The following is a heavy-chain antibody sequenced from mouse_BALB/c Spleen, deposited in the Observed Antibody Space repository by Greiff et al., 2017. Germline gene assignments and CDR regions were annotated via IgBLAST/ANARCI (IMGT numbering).Heavy chain of an antibody. Sequence: VQLQQSGTVLARPGAYVKMSCKASGYSFTSYWMHWVKQRPGQGLEWIGAIYPGNSDTSYNQKFKGKAKLTAVTSASTAYMELSSLTNEDSAVYYCTRGAFITTAAWFAYWGQGTLVTVSA. CDR2: IYPGNSDT. J-gene: IGHJ3*01. CDR3: TRGAFITTAAWFAY. D-gene: IGHD1-2*01. V-gene: IGHV1-5*01. CDR1: GYSFTSYW.